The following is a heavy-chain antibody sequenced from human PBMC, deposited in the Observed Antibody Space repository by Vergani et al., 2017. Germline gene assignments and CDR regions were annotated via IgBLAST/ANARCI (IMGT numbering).Heavy chain of an antibody. CDR3: ARHRTRWSGSSTDYYYYMDV. CDR2: IYYSVST. CDR1: GGSISSGGYY. Sequence: QVQLQESGPGLVKPSQTLSLTCTVSGGSISSGGYYWSWIRQHPGKGLEWIGYIYYSVSTYYNPSLKSRVTISVDTSKNQFSLKLSSVTAADTAVYYCARHRTRWSGSSTDYYYYMDVWGKGTTVTVSS. J-gene: IGHJ6*03. V-gene: IGHV4-31*03. D-gene: IGHD2-2*01.